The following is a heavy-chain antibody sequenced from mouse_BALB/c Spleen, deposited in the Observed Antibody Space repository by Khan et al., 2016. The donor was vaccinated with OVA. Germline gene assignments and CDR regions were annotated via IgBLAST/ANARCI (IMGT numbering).Heavy chain of an antibody. D-gene: IGHD2-3*01. J-gene: IGHJ2*01. CDR3: ARTGYYDFDY. V-gene: IGHV5-17*02. CDR2: ISSGSSTI. Sequence: EVELVESGGGLVQTGGSRKLSCAASGFTFSGFGMHWVRQAPEKGLEWVAYISSGSSTIYYADTVKGRFTISRDNPKNTLFLQMTSLRSEDTAMYYCARTGYYDFDYWGQGTTLTVSS. CDR1: GFTFSGFG.